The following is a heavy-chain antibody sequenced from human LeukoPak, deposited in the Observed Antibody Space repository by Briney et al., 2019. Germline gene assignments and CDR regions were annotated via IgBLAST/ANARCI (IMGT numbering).Heavy chain of an antibody. V-gene: IGHV4-59*08. CDR1: GGSINTYY. Sequence: SETLSLTCTVSGGSINTYYWSWVRQPPGKGLEWVGYVSYSGGTTYNPSLKSRVTISIDTSKNQFSLRLSSVTAADTALYYCARVGDTSGYFYYFDYWGQGTPVTVFS. CDR2: VSYSGGT. D-gene: IGHD3-22*01. J-gene: IGHJ4*02. CDR3: ARVGDTSGYFYYFDY.